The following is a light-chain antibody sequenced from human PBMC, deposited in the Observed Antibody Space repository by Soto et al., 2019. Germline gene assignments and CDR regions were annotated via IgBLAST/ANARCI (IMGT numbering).Light chain of an antibody. Sequence: DVQMXQSPSSVSAXVXDRVTISCRASQGIASWLAWYQQKPGKAPELLVFAASTLQSGVPSRLSGSGFETDFTLTISSLQAEDFATYYCQQAHSFPRTLGQGTKVEI. CDR3: QQAHSFPRT. CDR1: QGIASW. CDR2: AAS. V-gene: IGKV1-12*01. J-gene: IGKJ1*01.